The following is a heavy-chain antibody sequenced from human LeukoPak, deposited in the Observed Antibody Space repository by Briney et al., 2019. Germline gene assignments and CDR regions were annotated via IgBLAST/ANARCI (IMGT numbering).Heavy chain of an antibody. D-gene: IGHD3-22*01. Sequence: GGSLRLSCAASRFTFSDYSMDWVRQAPGKGLEWVSYISDTGHAIYYADSVKGRFIISRDNAKNSLYLQMNSLRDEDTAVYYCARDGYPGGDYWGQGTLVTVSS. J-gene: IGHJ4*02. CDR3: ARDGYPGGDY. CDR1: RFTFSDYS. CDR2: ISDTGHAI. V-gene: IGHV3-48*02.